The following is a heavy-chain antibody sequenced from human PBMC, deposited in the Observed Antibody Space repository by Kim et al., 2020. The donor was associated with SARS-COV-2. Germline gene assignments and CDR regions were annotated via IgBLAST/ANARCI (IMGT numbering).Heavy chain of an antibody. J-gene: IGHJ4*02. CDR3: AKDMAPTATGTFDY. D-gene: IGHD4-17*01. V-gene: IGHV3-9*01. Sequence: GGSLRLSCAASGFTFDDYAMHWVRQAPGKGLEWVSGISWNSGSIGYADSVKGRFTISRDNAKNSLYLQMNSLRAEDTALYYCAKDMAPTATGTFDYWGQGTLVTVSS. CDR1: GFTFDDYA. CDR2: ISWNSGSI.